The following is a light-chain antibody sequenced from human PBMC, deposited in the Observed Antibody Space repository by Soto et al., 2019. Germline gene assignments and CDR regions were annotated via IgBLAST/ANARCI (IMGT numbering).Light chain of an antibody. J-gene: IGLJ1*01. V-gene: IGLV2-14*01. Sequence: QSVLTQPASVSGSPGQSITISCTGTSSDIGAYNSVSWYQQHPGKAPKLMIYEVSNRPSGVSNRFSASKSGNTASLTISGLQAEDEAEYYCRSRPTSNPHVFGTGTKVTVL. CDR1: SSDIGAYNS. CDR2: EVS. CDR3: RSRPTSNPHV.